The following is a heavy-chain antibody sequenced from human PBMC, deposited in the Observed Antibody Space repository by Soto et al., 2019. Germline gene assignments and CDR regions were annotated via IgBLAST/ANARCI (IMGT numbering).Heavy chain of an antibody. Sequence: QVQLVESGGGVVQPGRSLRLSCAASGFTFSSYGMHWVRQAPGKGLEWVAVIWYDGSNKYYADSVKGRFTISRDNSKNTLYLQMNSLSAEDTAVYYCARALDDIVVVTAGFDYWGQGTLVTVSS. CDR3: ARALDDIVVVTAGFDY. CDR1: GFTFSSYG. J-gene: IGHJ4*02. V-gene: IGHV3-33*01. CDR2: IWYDGSNK. D-gene: IGHD2-21*02.